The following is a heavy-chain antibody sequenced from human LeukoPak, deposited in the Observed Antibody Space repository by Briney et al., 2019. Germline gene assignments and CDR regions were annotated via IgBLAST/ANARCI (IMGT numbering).Heavy chain of an antibody. J-gene: IGHJ5*02. CDR3: ARGGQHFYSGSAAWFDP. CDR2: ISYDGSNK. V-gene: IGHV3-30-3*01. D-gene: IGHD1-26*01. Sequence: GGSLRLSCAASGFTFSSYAMHWVRQAPGKGLEWVAVISYDGSNKYYADSVKGRFTISRDNSKNTLYLQMNSLRAEDTAVYYCARGGQHFYSGSAAWFDPWGQGTLVTVSS. CDR1: GFTFSSYA.